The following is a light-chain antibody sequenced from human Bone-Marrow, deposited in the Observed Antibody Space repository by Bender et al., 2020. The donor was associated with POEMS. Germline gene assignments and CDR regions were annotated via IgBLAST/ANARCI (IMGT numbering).Light chain of an antibody. V-gene: IGLV3-1*01. J-gene: IGLJ2*01. CDR2: EDS. CDR3: QAWDSSNRVV. CDR1: TLEDKY. Sequence: SYELTQPPSVSVSPGQTASITCSGDTLEDKYACWYQQKPGQSPVLVIYEDSKRPSGIPERFSGSSSGSTATLTISGTQTMDEADFYCQAWDSSNRVVFGGGTKLTVL.